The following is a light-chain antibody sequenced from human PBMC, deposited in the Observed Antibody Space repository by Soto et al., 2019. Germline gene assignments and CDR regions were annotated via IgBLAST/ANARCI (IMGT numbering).Light chain of an antibody. CDR1: QSVSSN. CDR2: GES. V-gene: IGKV3-15*01. Sequence: DILMTQSPATLSVSQGDSATLACRASQSVSSNLAWYQQKTGQAPRILIYGESTRATGIPDRLSGSGSGTELNLTISRLQSEDFAVYYCQQYDIWLITFGQGTRLEIK. CDR3: QQYDIWLIT. J-gene: IGKJ5*01.